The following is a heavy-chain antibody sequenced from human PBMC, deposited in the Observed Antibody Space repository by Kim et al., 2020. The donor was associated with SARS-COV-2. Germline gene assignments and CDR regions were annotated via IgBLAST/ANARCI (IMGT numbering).Heavy chain of an antibody. CDR2: T. Sequence: TRYSPSFQGQVTISAAKSSSTAYLQWSSLKASDTAMYYCARGGIAAALDYWGQGTLVTVSS. D-gene: IGHD6-13*01. CDR3: ARGGIAAALDY. J-gene: IGHJ4*02. V-gene: IGHV5-51*01.